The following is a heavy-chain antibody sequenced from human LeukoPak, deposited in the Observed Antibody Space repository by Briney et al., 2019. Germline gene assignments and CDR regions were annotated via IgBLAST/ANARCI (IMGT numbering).Heavy chain of an antibody. V-gene: IGHV3-11*04. CDR1: GGSISSSSYY. CDR3: ARLYGGYSFDAFDI. Sequence: KPSETLSLTCTVSGGSISSSSYYWSWIRQPPGKGLEWLSYISGSGSTIYYADSVKGRFTISRDNARNSLYLQMNSLRAEDTAVYYCARLYGGYSFDAFDIWGQGTMVTASS. J-gene: IGHJ3*02. D-gene: IGHD5-18*01. CDR2: ISGSGSTI.